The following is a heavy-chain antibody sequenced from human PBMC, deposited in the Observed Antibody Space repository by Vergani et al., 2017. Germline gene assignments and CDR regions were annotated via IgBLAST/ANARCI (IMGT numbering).Heavy chain of an antibody. J-gene: IGHJ3*02. CDR3: ARDTFHFDSENYYDVFVS. V-gene: IGHV4-59*01. D-gene: IGHD3-10*01. CDR2: IHHSGAT. CDR1: GGSITNNF. Sequence: QVQLQESGPGLVKPSETLSLTCTVSGGSITNNFWSWIRRPPGKGLEWIGYIHHSGATNSKSSLRSRVSISIDTSKSSFSLRLSSVTPADTAMYYCARDTFHFDSENYYDVFVSWGQGTMVIVSS.